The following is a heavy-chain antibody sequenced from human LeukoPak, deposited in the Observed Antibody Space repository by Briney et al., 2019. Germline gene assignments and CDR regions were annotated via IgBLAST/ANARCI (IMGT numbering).Heavy chain of an antibody. V-gene: IGHV3-74*01. CDR1: RFTFNSYW. Sequence: QPGGSPRLSCAASRFTFNSYWMHWVRQAPGKGLVWVARIYNDGSRTNYADSVKGRFTISRDNAKNTLYLQMNSLRAEDTAVYYCARGDWESYFWDYWGLGTLVTVSS. D-gene: IGHD3-16*01. J-gene: IGHJ4*02. CDR2: IYNDGSRT. CDR3: ARGDWESYFWDY.